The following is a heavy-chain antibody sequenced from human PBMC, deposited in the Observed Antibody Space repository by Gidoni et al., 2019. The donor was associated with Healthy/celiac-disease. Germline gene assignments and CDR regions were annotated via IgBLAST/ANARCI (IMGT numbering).Heavy chain of an antibody. J-gene: IGHJ4*02. CDR2: ISSSSSYI. D-gene: IGHD6-13*01. V-gene: IGHV3-21*01. CDR3: ARLKVRIAAAGCLDY. Sequence: EVQLVESGGGLVKPGGSLRLSCSASGFTFSSYSMNWVRQAPGKGLEWVSSISSSSSYIYYADSVKGRFTISRDNAKNSLYLQMNSLRAEDTAVYYCARLKVRIAAAGCLDYWGQGTLVTVSS. CDR1: GFTFSSYS.